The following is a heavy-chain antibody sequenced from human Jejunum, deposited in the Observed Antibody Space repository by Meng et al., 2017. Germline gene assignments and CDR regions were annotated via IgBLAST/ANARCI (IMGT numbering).Heavy chain of an antibody. CDR1: GGSLKDFY. CDR2: ISHSGST. J-gene: IGHJ4*02. V-gene: IGHV4-34*01. CDR3: ARALGAYGDSGFTY. D-gene: IGHD4-17*01. Sequence: QWPLSQMAEGLLKPSEPLYPTCAGSGGSLKDFYWNWIGQPPGKGLEWIGEISHSGSTNYNPSLKSRVTISVDRSQNQLSLKLTSVSGTDTAVYFCARALGAYGDSGFTYWGQGALVTVSS.